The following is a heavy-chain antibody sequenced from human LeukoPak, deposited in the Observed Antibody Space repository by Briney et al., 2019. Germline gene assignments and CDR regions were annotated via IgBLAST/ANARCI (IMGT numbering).Heavy chain of an antibody. D-gene: IGHD6-25*01. V-gene: IGHV3-21*01. CDR3: ARVTGAAGPDY. CDR2: ISSTGTYV. J-gene: IGHJ4*02. Sequence: PGGSLRLSGAASGFTFSSYIMSWVRRAPRMGLEWVSSISSTGTYVYYADSVKGRFTISRDDAKKSLYLQMNSLRADDTAVYYGARVTGAAGPDYGGREPLLPVSS. CDR1: GFTFSSYI.